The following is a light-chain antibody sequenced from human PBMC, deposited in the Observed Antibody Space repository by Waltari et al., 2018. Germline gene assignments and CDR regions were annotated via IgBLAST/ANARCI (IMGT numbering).Light chain of an antibody. CDR2: DVR. V-gene: IGLV2-11*01. Sequence: QAALTQPRSVAASPGQSVPISCTKTNRDIDPGKHDSWYPQHPGKAPKLVIYDVRVRPSGVPDRFSGSRSGNTASLIISGLPPEAEADYYCRSFPGGSLVFGGGTELTVL. CDR1: NRDIDPGKH. J-gene: IGLJ2*01. CDR3: RSFPGGSLV.